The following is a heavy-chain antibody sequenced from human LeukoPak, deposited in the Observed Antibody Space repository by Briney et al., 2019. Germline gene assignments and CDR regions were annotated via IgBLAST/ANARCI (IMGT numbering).Heavy chain of an antibody. Sequence: GGSLRLSCAASGFTFRSFALNWVRQSPGQGLEWVSLISAIGNKTYYANSVKGRFTITRDNSTNTMYLELNSLRAEDTAIYYCAKLPVTYDFWSGHYAFDTWGQGTPLPVSS. J-gene: IGHJ4*02. V-gene: IGHV3-23*01. CDR3: AKLPVTYDFWSGHYAFDT. CDR1: GFTFRSFA. D-gene: IGHD3-3*01. CDR2: ISAIGNKT.